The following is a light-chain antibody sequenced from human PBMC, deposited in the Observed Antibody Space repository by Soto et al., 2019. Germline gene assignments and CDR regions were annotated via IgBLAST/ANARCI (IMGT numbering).Light chain of an antibody. Sequence: QLVLTQSPSASASLGASVKLTCTLSSGHSNYAIAWHQQQPEKGPRYLMKLHSDGSHYKGDGIPDRFSGSSSGTERYLTISSLQSEDEADYYCQTWGAGGAWVFGGGTKLTVL. CDR2: LHSDGSH. V-gene: IGLV4-69*01. CDR1: SGHSNYA. J-gene: IGLJ3*02. CDR3: QTWGAGGAWV.